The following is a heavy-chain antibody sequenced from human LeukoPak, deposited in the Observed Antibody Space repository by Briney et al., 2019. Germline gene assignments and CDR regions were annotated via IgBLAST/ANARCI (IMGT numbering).Heavy chain of an antibody. J-gene: IGHJ4*02. Sequence: ASVKVSCTASGYTFTSYGISWVRQAPGQGREWMGWISAYNGNTNYAQKLQGRVTMTTDTSTSTAYAALRSLRSDDTAVYYCVAVSGSYYYFDYWGQGTLVTVSS. CDR3: VAVSGSYYYFDY. V-gene: IGHV1-18*01. D-gene: IGHD1-26*01. CDR2: ISAYNGNT. CDR1: GYTFTSYG.